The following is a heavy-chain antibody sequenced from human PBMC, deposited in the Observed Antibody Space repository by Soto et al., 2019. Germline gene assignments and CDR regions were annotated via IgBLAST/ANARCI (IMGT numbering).Heavy chain of an antibody. CDR3: ARVYNSGWPYYSYGMDV. CDR1: GFTFSSYS. J-gene: IGHJ6*02. CDR2: ISSSSSTI. V-gene: IGHV3-48*01. D-gene: IGHD6-19*01. Sequence: PGGSLRLSCAASGFTFSSYSMNWVRQAPGKGLEWVSYISSSSSTIYYADSVKGRFTISRDNSKNTLYLQMNSLRAEDTAVYYCARVYNSGWPYYSYGMDVWGQGPTVTVSS.